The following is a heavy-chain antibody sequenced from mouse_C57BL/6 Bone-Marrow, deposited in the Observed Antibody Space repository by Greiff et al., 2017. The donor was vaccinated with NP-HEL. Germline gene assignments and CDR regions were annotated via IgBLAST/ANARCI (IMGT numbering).Heavy chain of an antibody. CDR1: GSTFTSYG. Sequence: QVQLKQSGAELARPGASVNLSCKASGSTFTSYGISWVNQRTGQGLEWIGEIYPRSGNTYYNEKFKGKATLTADKSSSTAYMELRSLTSEDSAVYFCAREGEGYYGFAYWGQGTLVTVSA. CDR3: AREGEGYYGFAY. D-gene: IGHD2-3*01. V-gene: IGHV1-81*01. J-gene: IGHJ3*01. CDR2: IYPRSGNT.